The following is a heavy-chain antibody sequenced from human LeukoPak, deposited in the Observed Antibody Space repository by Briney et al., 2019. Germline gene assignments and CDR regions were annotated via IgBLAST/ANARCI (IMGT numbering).Heavy chain of an antibody. J-gene: IGHJ4*02. CDR2: LYRDGNT. CDR1: GFSVSRTY. CDR3: ARDSGDGDYEPLDS. D-gene: IGHD4-17*01. Sequence: GGSLRLPCAASGFSVSRTYMHWFRQAPGKGLEWVSTLYRDGNTFYADYVRGRFIISRDNSKNTLHLQMNSLRVEDTAVYYCARDSGDGDYEPLDSWGQGTLVTVSS. V-gene: IGHV3-53*01.